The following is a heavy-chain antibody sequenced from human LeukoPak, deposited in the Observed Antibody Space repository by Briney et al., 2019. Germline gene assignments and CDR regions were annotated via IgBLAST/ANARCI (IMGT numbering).Heavy chain of an antibody. V-gene: IGHV5-51*01. CDR1: GYSFTSYW. CDR3: ARRIYDFWSGYYQAGYFDY. J-gene: IGHJ4*02. D-gene: IGHD3-3*01. Sequence: GESLKISCQGSGYSFTSYWIGWVRQMPGKGLEWMGIIYPGDSDTRYSPSFQGQVTISADKSISTAYLQWSSLKASDTAMYYCARRIYDFWSGYYQAGYFDYWGQGTLVTVSS. CDR2: IYPGDSDT.